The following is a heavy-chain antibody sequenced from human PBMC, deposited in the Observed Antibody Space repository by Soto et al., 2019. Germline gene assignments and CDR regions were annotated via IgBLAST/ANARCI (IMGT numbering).Heavy chain of an antibody. CDR3: AKRGRATHYFDY. D-gene: IGHD1-26*01. V-gene: IGHV3-23*01. CDR1: GFTFSSYA. CDR2: ISGSGGST. Sequence: GGSLRLSCAASGFTFSSYAMSWVRQAPGKGLEWVSAISGSGGSTYYADSVKGRFTISRDNSKNALYLQMNSLRAEDTAVYYCAKRGRATHYFDYWGQGTLVTVS. J-gene: IGHJ4*02.